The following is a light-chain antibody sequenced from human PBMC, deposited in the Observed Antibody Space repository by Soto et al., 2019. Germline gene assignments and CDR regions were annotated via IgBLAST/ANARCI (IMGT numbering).Light chain of an antibody. CDR1: QSVSSN. Sequence: EIVMTQSPATLSVSPGERATLSCRASQSVSSNLAWYQQKPGQAPRLLIYGASTRATGIPARFSGSGSGTEFTLTISSLQYEDFEVYYCQQYNNWLWTFGQGTQVEIK. V-gene: IGKV3-15*01. CDR2: GAS. CDR3: QQYNNWLWT. J-gene: IGKJ1*01.